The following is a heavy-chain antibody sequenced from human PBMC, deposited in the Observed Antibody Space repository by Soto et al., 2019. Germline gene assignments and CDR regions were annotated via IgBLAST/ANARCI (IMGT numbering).Heavy chain of an antibody. Sequence: QVQLQESGPGLVTPSQTLSLTCTVSGCSISSGDYYWSWIRQPPGKALEWIGYIYYSGSTYYNPSLESRVTISVDTYKNQFSLKLSSVTAADTAVYYCARARGGMLVASNFYYWGQGTLVTVSS. CDR2: IYYSGST. V-gene: IGHV4-30-4*01. CDR1: GCSISSGDYY. D-gene: IGHD3-22*01. J-gene: IGHJ4*02. CDR3: ARARGGMLVASNFYY.